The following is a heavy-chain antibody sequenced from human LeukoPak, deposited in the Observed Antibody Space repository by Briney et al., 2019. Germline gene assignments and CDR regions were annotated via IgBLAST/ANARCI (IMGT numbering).Heavy chain of an antibody. D-gene: IGHD3-16*02. CDR3: ARDYQSNYFDF. V-gene: IGHV3-11*01. Sequence: PGGSLRLSCAASGFTFSDYYMSWIRQAPGKGLEWVSYISSSGSTIYFADSVKSRFTISRDNAKNSLYLQMNSLRAEDTAVYYCARDYQSNYFDFWGQGTLVTVSS. CDR2: ISSSGSTI. CDR1: GFTFSDYY. J-gene: IGHJ4*02.